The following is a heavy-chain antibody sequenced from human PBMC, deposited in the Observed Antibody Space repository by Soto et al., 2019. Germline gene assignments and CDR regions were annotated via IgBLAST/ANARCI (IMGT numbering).Heavy chain of an antibody. D-gene: IGHD2-15*01. Sequence: PSETLSLTCTVSGGSISSSSYYWGWIRQPPGKGLEWIGSIYYSGSTYYNPSLKSRVTISVDTSKNQFSLKLSSVTAADTAAYYCARRPVAYCSGGSCYSGNWFDPWGQGTLVTVSS. CDR2: IYYSGST. CDR1: GGSISSSSYY. CDR3: ARRPVAYCSGGSCYSGNWFDP. V-gene: IGHV4-39*01. J-gene: IGHJ5*02.